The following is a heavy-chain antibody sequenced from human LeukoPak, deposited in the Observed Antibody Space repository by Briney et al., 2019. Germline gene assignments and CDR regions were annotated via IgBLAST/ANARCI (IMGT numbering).Heavy chain of an antibody. CDR1: GFTFSSYA. V-gene: IGHV3-23*01. CDR3: AKAPRSIVVVPAAHFDY. J-gene: IGHJ4*02. Sequence: GGSLRLSCAASGFTFSSYAMSWVRQAPGKGLEWVSAISGSGGSTYHADSVKGRFTISRDNSKNTLYLQMNSLRAEDTAVYYCAKAPRSIVVVPAAHFDYWGQGTLVTVSS. D-gene: IGHD2-2*01. CDR2: ISGSGGST.